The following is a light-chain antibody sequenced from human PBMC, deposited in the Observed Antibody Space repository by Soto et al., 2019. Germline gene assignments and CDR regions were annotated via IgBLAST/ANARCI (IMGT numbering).Light chain of an antibody. Sequence: QSALTQPRSVSGSPGQSVTISCTGTSSDVGGYKYVSWYQQHPGKAPKLMIYDVSKRPSGVPDRFSGSKSGNTASLTISGLQTEHEADYYCCSYAGSYTVVFGGGTKLTVL. V-gene: IGLV2-11*01. J-gene: IGLJ2*01. CDR1: SSDVGGYKY. CDR3: CSYAGSYTVV. CDR2: DVS.